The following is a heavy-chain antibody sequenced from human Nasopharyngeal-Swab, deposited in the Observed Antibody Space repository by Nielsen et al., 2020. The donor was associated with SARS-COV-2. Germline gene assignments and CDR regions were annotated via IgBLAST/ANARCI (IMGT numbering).Heavy chain of an antibody. D-gene: IGHD3-16*01. CDR3: AKVGGGVGY. J-gene: IGHJ4*02. V-gene: IGHV3-23*01. CDR2: ISFGGTST. Sequence: GESLKISCAASGFAFSNYAMGWVRQAPGKGLEWVSGISFGGTSTFYADSVKGRFIISRDNSKNRLYLQMNSLRAEDTALYYCAKVGGGVGYWGLGTLLTVSS. CDR1: GFAFSNYA.